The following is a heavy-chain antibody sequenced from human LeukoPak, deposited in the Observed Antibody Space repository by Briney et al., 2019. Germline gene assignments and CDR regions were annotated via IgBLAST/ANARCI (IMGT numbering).Heavy chain of an antibody. Sequence: SETLSLTCTVSGGSISSYYWSWLRQPPGKGLEWIGYIYYSGSTNYNPSLKSRVTISVDTSKNQFSLKLSSVTAADTAVYYCARIDGSGSYFDVWGQGTTVTVSS. CDR2: IYYSGST. CDR3: ARIDGSGSYFDV. V-gene: IGHV4-59*08. J-gene: IGHJ6*02. D-gene: IGHD3-10*01. CDR1: GGSISSYY.